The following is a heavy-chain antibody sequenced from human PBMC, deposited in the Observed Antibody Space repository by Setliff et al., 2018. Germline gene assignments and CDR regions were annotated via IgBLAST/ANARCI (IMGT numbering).Heavy chain of an antibody. J-gene: IGHJ4*02. CDR1: GFTFSNYG. Sequence: GGSLRLSCAASGFTFSNYGMHWVRQSPGKGLEWVAVISYDGSNKYYADSVKGRFTISRDKSKDTLYLQMNSLRAEDTAVYYCAKDLRGVALSYFDSWGQGALVTVSS. CDR3: AKDLRGVALSYFDS. D-gene: IGHD3-10*01. CDR2: ISYDGSNK. V-gene: IGHV3-33*05.